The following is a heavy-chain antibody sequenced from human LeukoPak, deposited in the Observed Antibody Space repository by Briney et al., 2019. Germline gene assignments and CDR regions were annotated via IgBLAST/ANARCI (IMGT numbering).Heavy chain of an antibody. CDR2: IYYSGST. CDR3: ARVPLAAAGTLNDY. J-gene: IGHJ4*02. CDR1: GGSISSHY. Sequence: SETLSLTCTVSGGSISSHYWSWIRQPPGKGLEWIGYIYYSGSTNYNPSLKSRVTISVDTSKNQFSLKLSSVTAADTAVYYCARVPLAAAGTLNDYWGQGTLVTVSS. D-gene: IGHD6-13*01. V-gene: IGHV4-59*11.